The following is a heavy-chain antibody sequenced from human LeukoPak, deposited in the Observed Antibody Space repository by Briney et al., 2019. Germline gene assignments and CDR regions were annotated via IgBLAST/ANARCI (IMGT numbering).Heavy chain of an antibody. D-gene: IGHD3-10*02. J-gene: IGHJ4*02. Sequence: ASVKVACKASGYTFTSYGISWVRQAPGQGLEWMGWISAYNGNTNYAQKLQGRVTMTRDTSTSTVYMELSSLRSEDTAVYYCARDMFSPGGYWGQGTLVTVSS. CDR1: GYTFTSYG. CDR3: ARDMFSPGGY. V-gene: IGHV1-18*01. CDR2: ISAYNGNT.